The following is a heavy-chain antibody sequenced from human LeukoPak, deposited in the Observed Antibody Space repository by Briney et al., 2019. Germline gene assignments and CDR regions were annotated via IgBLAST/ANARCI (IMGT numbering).Heavy chain of an antibody. V-gene: IGHV5-51*01. CDR2: IYPGDSDT. CDR3: ARTLYDSSGYYYQFDY. J-gene: IGHJ4*02. Sequence: GESLKISCKGSGYSFTSYWIGWVRQMPGKGLEWMGIIYPGDSDTRYSPSFQGQVTISADKSISTAYLQWSSLKASDTAMYYCARTLYDSSGYYYQFDYRGQGTLVTVSS. CDR1: GYSFTSYW. D-gene: IGHD3-22*01.